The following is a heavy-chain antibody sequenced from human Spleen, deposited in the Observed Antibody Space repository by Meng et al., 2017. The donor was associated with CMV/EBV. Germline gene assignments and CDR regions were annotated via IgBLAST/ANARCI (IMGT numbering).Heavy chain of an antibody. CDR1: GFTVSGNH. D-gene: IGHD3-22*01. Sequence: GGSLRLSCAASGFTVSGNHMSWVRQAPGKGLEWVSLIYSGGNTHYADSVKGRFTISRDNAKNSLHLQMNSLRVEDTAVYYCASGYYYDSSGSYHPAGFDYWGQGTLVTVSS. CDR3: ASGYYYDSSGSYHPAGFDY. V-gene: IGHV3-66*01. J-gene: IGHJ4*02. CDR2: IYSGGNT.